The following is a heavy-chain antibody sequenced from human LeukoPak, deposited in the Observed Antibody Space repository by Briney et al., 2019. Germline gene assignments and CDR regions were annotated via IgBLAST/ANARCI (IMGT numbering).Heavy chain of an antibody. D-gene: IGHD2-21*01. J-gene: IGHJ4*02. Sequence: SETLSLTCAVSGYSISSGYYWGWIRQPPGKGLEWIGSIYHSGSTHYNPSLKSRVTISVDTSKNQFSLKLSSVTAADTAVYYCARLWPFSEGYFDYWGQGTLVTVSS. V-gene: IGHV4-38-2*01. CDR3: ARLWPFSEGYFDY. CDR1: GYSISSGYY. CDR2: IYHSGST.